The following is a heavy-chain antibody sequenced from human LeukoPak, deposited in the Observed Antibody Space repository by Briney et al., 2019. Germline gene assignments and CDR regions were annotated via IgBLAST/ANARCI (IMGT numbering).Heavy chain of an antibody. CDR1: GYTFTGYY. Sequence: ASVKVSCKASGYTFTGYYMHWVRQAPGQGLEWTGWINPNSGGTNYAQKFQGRVTMTRDTSIGTAYMELSRPRSDDTAVYYCARDNSSSWYSTEYYYYYMDVWGKGTTVTVSS. CDR2: INPNSGGT. CDR3: ARDNSSSWYSTEYYYYYMDV. V-gene: IGHV1-2*02. D-gene: IGHD6-13*01. J-gene: IGHJ6*03.